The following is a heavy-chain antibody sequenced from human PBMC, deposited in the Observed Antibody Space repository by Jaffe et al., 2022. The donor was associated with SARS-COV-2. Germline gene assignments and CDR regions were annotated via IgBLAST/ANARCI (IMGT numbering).Heavy chain of an antibody. CDR2: IYSGGST. CDR3: ARDGLTMVRGVIITFLPRWFDP. V-gene: IGHV3-53*02. Sequence: EVQLVETGGGLIQPGGSLRLSCAASGFTVSSNYMSWVRQAPGKGLEWVSVIYSGGSTYYADSVKGRFTISRDNSKNTLYLQMNSLRAEDTAVYYCARDGLTMVRGVIITFLPRWFDPWGQGTLVTVSS. J-gene: IGHJ5*02. D-gene: IGHD3-10*01. CDR1: GFTVSSNY.